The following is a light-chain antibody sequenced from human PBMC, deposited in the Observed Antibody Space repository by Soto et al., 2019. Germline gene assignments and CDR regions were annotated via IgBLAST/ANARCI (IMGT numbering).Light chain of an antibody. CDR3: SSYTTSSTPEL. J-gene: IGLJ2*01. V-gene: IGLV2-14*01. CDR2: EVS. CDR1: SSDFGSYNY. Sequence: QSALTQPASVSGSPGQSITISCIGTSSDFGSYNYVSWYQHHPGKAPKLVISEVSKRPSGVSYRFSGSKSGNTASLTISGLQAEDEADYYCSSYTTSSTPELFGGGTKLTVL.